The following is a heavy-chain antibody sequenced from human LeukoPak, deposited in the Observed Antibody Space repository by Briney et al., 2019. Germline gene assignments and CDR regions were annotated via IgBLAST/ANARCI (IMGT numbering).Heavy chain of an antibody. D-gene: IGHD3-10*01. CDR1: GFTFSSYC. Sequence: GGSLRLSCAASGFTFSSYCMSWVRQAPGKGLGWVAFIRYDGSNNYYADSGKGRFTIARDNSKNTLCLQMNSLRAEDTAVYYCAKDPGAHYYGSGSYRRGSYFELWGQGTLVTVSS. V-gene: IGHV3-30*02. CDR3: AKDPGAHYYGSGSYRRGSYFEL. J-gene: IGHJ4*02. CDR2: IRYDGSNN.